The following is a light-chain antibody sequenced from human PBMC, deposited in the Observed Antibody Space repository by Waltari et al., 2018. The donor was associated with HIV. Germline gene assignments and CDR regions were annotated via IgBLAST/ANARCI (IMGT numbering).Light chain of an antibody. J-gene: IGLJ1*01. CDR1: SSHVGGSQY. CDR3: CAYAGSYVYV. Sequence: QSALTQPPSVSGSPGQPVTIACTGPSSHVGGSQYVSWYQQHHGEAPKLTLSDVFKRPSGVPARFYGSKSGNTASLTITGLQEEDDADYYCCAYAGSYVYVFGTGTKVTVL. V-gene: IGLV2-11*01. CDR2: DVF.